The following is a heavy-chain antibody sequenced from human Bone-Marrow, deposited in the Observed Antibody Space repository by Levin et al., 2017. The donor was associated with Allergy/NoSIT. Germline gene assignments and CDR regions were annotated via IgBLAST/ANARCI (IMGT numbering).Heavy chain of an antibody. J-gene: IGHJ4*02. V-gene: IGHV3-33*01. Sequence: GESLKISCAASGFTFSSYGMHWVRQAPGKGLEWVAGIWYDGENKFYEDSLKGRFTISRDNSKNTLYLQMDSLRADDTALYYCARVKIPVKPEVYDDYVWGSHRYSPFDNWGQGTLVTVSS. CDR1: GFTFSSYG. D-gene: IGHD3-16*02. CDR2: IWYDGENK. CDR3: ARVKIPVKPEVYDDYVWGSHRYSPFDN.